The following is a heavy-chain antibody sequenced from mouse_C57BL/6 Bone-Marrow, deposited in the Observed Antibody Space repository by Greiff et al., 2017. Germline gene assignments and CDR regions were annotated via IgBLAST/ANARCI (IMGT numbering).Heavy chain of an antibody. J-gene: IGHJ4*01. CDR2: IYPGNSDT. CDR3: TRFYYYGSSSLYAMDY. Sequence: VQLQQSGTVLARPGASVKMSCKTSGYTFTSYWMHWVKQRPGQGLEWIGAIYPGNSDTSSNQKFKGKAKLTAVTSASTAYMELSSLTNEDSAVYYCTRFYYYGSSSLYAMDYWGQGTSVTVSS. V-gene: IGHV1-5*01. CDR1: GYTFTSYW. D-gene: IGHD1-1*01.